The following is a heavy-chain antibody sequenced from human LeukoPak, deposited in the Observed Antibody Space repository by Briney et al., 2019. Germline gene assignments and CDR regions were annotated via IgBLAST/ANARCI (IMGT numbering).Heavy chain of an antibody. CDR2: IYSGGST. D-gene: IGHD3-10*01. J-gene: IGHJ6*02. V-gene: IGHV3-53*01. CDR3: ANGRVGETKYDYYYYGMDV. Sequence: GGSLRLSCAASGFTVSSNYMSWVRQAPGKGLEWVSVIYSGGSTYYADSVKGRFTISRDNSKNTLYLQMNSLRAEDTAVYYCANGRVGETKYDYYYYGMDVWGQGATVTVSS. CDR1: GFTVSSNY.